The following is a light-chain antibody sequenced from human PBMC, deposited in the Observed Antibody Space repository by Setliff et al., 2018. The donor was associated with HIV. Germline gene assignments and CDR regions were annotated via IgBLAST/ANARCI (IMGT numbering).Light chain of an antibody. CDR1: SSDVGGYNY. V-gene: IGLV2-14*01. CDR2: DVS. Sequence: QSVLTQPASVSGSPGQSITISCTGTSSDVGGYNYVSWYQQHPGKAPKLMIYDVSKRPSGVSNRFSGSKSGNTASLTISGLQAEDEADYYCSSYTSSSTRVFGTGTKVNVL. CDR3: SSYTSSSTRV. J-gene: IGLJ1*01.